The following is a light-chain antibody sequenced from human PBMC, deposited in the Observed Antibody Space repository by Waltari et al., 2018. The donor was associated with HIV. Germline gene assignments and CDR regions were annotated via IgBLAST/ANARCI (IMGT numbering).Light chain of an antibody. V-gene: IGKV4-1*01. CDR3: QQHYSTPWT. Sequence: DIVMTQSPDSLAVSLGERATINCKSSQSVLSSSNNKNYLSWYQQQPGQPPKLLIYWASTREAGVPDRFSGSGSGTYFTLTISSLQAEDVAVYYCQQHYSTPWTFGQGTKVEIK. CDR2: WAS. J-gene: IGKJ1*01. CDR1: QSVLSSSNNKNY.